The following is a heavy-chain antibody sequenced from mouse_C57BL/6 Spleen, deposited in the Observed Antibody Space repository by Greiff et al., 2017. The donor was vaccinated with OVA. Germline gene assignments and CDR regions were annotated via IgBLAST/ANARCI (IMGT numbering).Heavy chain of an antibody. Sequence: QVQLQQPGAELVKPGASVKLSCKASGYTFTSYWMHWVKQRPGQGLEWIGMIHPNSGSTNYNEKFKSKATLTVDKSSSTAYMQLSSLTSEVSAVYYCARLGGLLEAYWGQGTLVTVSA. D-gene: IGHD2-3*01. J-gene: IGHJ3*01. CDR2: IHPNSGST. CDR1: GYTFTSYW. V-gene: IGHV1-64*01. CDR3: ARLGGLLEAY.